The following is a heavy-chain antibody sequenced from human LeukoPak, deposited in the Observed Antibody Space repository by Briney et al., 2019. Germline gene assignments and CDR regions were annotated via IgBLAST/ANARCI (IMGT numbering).Heavy chain of an antibody. Sequence: SETLSLTCAVYGGSFSGHYWTWIRQPPGKGLEWIGEVNHSESTKYNASLKSRVIISADTSKNQFSLKLTSVTAADTAVYYCARLSPYYYDSSGYSVFDYWGQGILVTVSS. CDR1: GGSFSGHY. CDR3: ARLSPYYYDSSGYSVFDY. D-gene: IGHD3-22*01. V-gene: IGHV4-34*01. CDR2: VNHSEST. J-gene: IGHJ4*02.